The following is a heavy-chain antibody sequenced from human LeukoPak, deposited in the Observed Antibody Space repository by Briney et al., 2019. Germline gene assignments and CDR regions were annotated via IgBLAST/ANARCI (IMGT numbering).Heavy chain of an antibody. CDR1: GFTFTDYY. CDR3: GRDFDL. Sequence: GGSLRLSCAASGFTFTDYYMGWIRQAPGKGLEWLSYNSGSGTTIFYADSVKGRFTISRDNAKNSVDLQMNSLRAEDTAVYYCGRDFDLWCQGTMVTVSS. CDR2: NSGSGTTI. V-gene: IGHV3-11*01. J-gene: IGHJ3*01.